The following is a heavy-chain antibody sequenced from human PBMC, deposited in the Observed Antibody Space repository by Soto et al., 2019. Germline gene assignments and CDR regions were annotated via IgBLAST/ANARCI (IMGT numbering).Heavy chain of an antibody. CDR1: GFTFSSYS. J-gene: IGHJ4*02. V-gene: IGHV3-48*01. CDR3: ARGNIAAAGRDY. D-gene: IGHD6-13*01. Sequence: PGGSLRLSCAASGFTFSSYSMNWVRQAPGKGLEWVSCITTSNNIYYADSVKGRFTISRDNAKKSLYLQMHSLRAEDTAVYYCARGNIAAAGRDYWGQGTLVTVSS. CDR2: ITTSNNI.